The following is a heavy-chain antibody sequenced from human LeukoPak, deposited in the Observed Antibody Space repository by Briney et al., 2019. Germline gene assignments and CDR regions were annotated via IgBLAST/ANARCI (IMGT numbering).Heavy chain of an antibody. D-gene: IGHD1-26*01. CDR3: AIRDLDRGSYYFDY. V-gene: IGHV3-23*01. CDR1: GFTFSSHA. Sequence: EGSLRLSCAASGFTFSSHAMSWVRQAPGKGLEWVSAISGSGGSTYYADSVKGRFTISRDNSKNTLYLQMNSLRAEDTAVYYCAIRDLDRGSYYFDYWGQGTLVTVSS. CDR2: ISGSGGST. J-gene: IGHJ4*02.